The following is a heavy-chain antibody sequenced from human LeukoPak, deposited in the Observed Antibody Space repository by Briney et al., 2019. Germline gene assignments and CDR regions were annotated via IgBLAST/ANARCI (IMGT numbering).Heavy chain of an antibody. CDR1: DGSVSSGGYY. CDR3: ARDLGDGYNFRY. CDR2: IYYSGST. Sequence: PSETLSLTCTVSDGSVSSGGYYWSWIRQHPGKGLEWIGYIYYSGSTYYNPSLKSRVIISVDTSKNQFSLKLSSVTAAGTAVYFCARDLGDGYNFRYWGQGTLVTVSS. V-gene: IGHV4-31*03. J-gene: IGHJ4*02. D-gene: IGHD5-24*01.